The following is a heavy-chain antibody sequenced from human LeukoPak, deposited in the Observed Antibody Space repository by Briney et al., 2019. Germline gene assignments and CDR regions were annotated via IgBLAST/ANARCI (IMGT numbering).Heavy chain of an antibody. V-gene: IGHV3-23*01. J-gene: IGHJ4*02. CDR2: ISVSGGST. Sequence: GRSLRLSCAASGFTFTNFVMTWVRQAPGKGLEWVSAISVSGGSTNYADSVKGRFTISRDNSRNTLYLQMNSLRAEDTAIYFCAKRPRGLYYFDNWGQGTLVTVSS. CDR1: GFTFTNFV. CDR3: AKRPRGLYYFDN.